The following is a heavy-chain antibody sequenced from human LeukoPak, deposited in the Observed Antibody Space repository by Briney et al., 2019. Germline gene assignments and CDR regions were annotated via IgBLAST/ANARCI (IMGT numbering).Heavy chain of an antibody. CDR2: ISAYNGNT. CDR3: ARDMTTNWFDP. V-gene: IGHV1-18*01. D-gene: IGHD4-11*01. J-gene: IGHJ5*02. Sequence: ASVKVSCKASVYTFTSYGISWVRQAPGQGLGWMGWISAYNGNTNYAQKLQGRVTMTTDTSTSTAYMELRSLRSDDTAVYYCARDMTTNWFDPWGQGTLVTVSS. CDR1: VYTFTSYG.